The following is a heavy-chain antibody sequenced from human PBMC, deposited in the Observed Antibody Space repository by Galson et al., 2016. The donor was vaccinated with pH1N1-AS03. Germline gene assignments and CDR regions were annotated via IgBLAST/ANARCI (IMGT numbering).Heavy chain of an antibody. CDR1: GFPFSGYS. CDR2: ISTTSSSI. Sequence: SLRLSCAASGFPFSGYSMNWVRQAPGEGLEWVSFISTTSSSIYYADSVKGRFTISRDNAKNSLFLQMNSLRDEDTAVYYCARDGPPQGISVAGSYDFWGQGTLVTVSS. D-gene: IGHD6-19*01. V-gene: IGHV3-21*01. CDR3: ARDGPPQGISVAGSYDF. J-gene: IGHJ4*02.